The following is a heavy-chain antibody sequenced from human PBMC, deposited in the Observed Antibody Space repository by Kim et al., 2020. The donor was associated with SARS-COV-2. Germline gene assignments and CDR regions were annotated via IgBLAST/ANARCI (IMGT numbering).Heavy chain of an antibody. Sequence: ASVKVSCKASGYTFTSYYMHWVRQAPGQGLEWMGIINPSGGNTSYAQKFQGRVTMTRDTSTSTVYMELSSLRSEDTAVYYCARGPPYYDILTGYRNNWYFALWRRGTLVRVSS. D-gene: IGHD3-9*01. J-gene: IGHJ2*01. CDR2: INPSGGNT. CDR3: ARGPPYYDILTGYRNNWYFAL. V-gene: IGHV1-46*01. CDR1: GYTFTSYY.